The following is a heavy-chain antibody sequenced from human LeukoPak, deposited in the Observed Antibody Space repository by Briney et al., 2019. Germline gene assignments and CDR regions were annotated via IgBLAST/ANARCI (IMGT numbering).Heavy chain of an antibody. CDR3: ATIKRGSIFGYFDF. V-gene: IGHV4-59*11. J-gene: IGHJ4*02. CDR2: LFDSVNT. D-gene: IGHD5-18*01. CDR1: GGSISSHY. Sequence: ALETLSLTCTVSGGSISSHYWSWIRQPPGKGLEWIAYLFDSVNTKDNPSLQSRLTLSADTSKNQFSLRLSSVTAADTAVYYCATIKRGSIFGYFDFWGQGIKVTVSS.